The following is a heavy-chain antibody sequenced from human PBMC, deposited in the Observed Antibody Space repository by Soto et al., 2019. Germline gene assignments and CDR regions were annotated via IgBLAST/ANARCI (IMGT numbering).Heavy chain of an antibody. J-gene: IGHJ4*02. V-gene: IGHV3-30*18. Sequence: PGGSLRLSCAASGFTFSSYGMHWVRQAPGKGLEWVAVISYDGSNKYYADSVKGRFTISRDNSKNTLYLQMNSLRAEDTAVYYCAKVGTSPFDYWGQGTLVTSPQ. CDR3: AKVGTSPFDY. CDR1: GFTFSSYG. CDR2: ISYDGSNK. D-gene: IGHD1-1*01.